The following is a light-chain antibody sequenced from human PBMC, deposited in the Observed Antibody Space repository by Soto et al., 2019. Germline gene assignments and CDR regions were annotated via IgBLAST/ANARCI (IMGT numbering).Light chain of an antibody. Sequence: QSVLTQPPSASGSPGQSVTISCTGNSSDVGGYNYVSWYQQHPGKAPKLMIYEVSKRPSGVPDRFSGSKSGNTASLTVSGLQAEDEADYYRSSYAGNKNVFGTGTKVTVL. CDR1: SSDVGGYNY. V-gene: IGLV2-8*01. CDR2: EVS. J-gene: IGLJ1*01. CDR3: SSYAGNKNV.